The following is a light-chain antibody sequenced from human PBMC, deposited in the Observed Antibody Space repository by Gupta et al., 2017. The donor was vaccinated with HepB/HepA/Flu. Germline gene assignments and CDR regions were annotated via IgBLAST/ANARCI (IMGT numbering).Light chain of an antibody. J-gene: IGKJ2*03. CDR2: AAS. CDR1: QNINNY. CDR3: QQSTWTMFS. Sequence: DIQMTQSPSSLSASVGDRVTITCRASQNINNYLNWYQQKPGKAPKLLIYAASSLHSGVPSRFSGSGSGTDSTLTIRSIQPEDVATYYWQQSTWTMFSFGQGTEVEIK. V-gene: IGKV1-39*01.